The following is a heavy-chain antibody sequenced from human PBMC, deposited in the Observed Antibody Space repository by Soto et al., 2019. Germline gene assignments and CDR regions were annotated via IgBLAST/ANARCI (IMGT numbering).Heavy chain of an antibody. CDR1: GFTFSTYL. CDR3: ARFLDM. J-gene: IGHJ3*02. CDR2: INPDGSDK. Sequence: GGSLRLYCAASGFTFSTYLMTWVRQSPGKGLEWVASINPDGSDKYYVDSVKGRFTISRDNAKNSLYLQMNSLRAEDTALYYCARFLDMWGQGTMVTVSS. V-gene: IGHV3-7*01.